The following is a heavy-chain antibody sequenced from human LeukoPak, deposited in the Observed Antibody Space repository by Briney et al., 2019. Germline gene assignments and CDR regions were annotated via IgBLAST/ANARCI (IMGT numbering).Heavy chain of an antibody. V-gene: IGHV4-34*01. D-gene: IGHD2-2*01. CDR3: ARLRCSSTSCPTYYYYYMDV. CDR1: GGSFSGYY. Sequence: SETLSLTCAVYGGSFSGYYWSWIRQPPGKGLEWIGEINHSGSTNYNPSLKSRVTISVGTSKNQFSLKLSSVTAADTAVYYCARLRCSSTSCPTYYYYYMDVWGKGTTVTVSS. J-gene: IGHJ6*03. CDR2: INHSGST.